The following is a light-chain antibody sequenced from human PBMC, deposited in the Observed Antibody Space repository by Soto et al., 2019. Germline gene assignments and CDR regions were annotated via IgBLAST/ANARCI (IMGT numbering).Light chain of an antibody. CDR2: KAS. Sequence: DIQMTQSPSILSASVGDGVTIACRASQSVTLWLTWYQQKPGKAPKLLLYKASTLESGVPSRFSGNGSETDFTLTIYSLQPDDIGTYYCQQYKSYPYTFGQGTK. V-gene: IGKV1-5*03. CDR1: QSVTLW. CDR3: QQYKSYPYT. J-gene: IGKJ2*01.